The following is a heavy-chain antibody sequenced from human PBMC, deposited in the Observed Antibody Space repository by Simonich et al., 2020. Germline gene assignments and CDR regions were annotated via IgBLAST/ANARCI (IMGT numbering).Heavy chain of an antibody. CDR3: ARDYSNYDAFDI. J-gene: IGHJ3*02. Sequence: EVQLVESGGGLVQPGGSLRLSCAASGFTFSSYWMHWVRQAPGKGLGLVSRIKSDGSSTSYADSVKGRFTISRDNAKNTLYLQMNSLRAEDTAVYYCARDYSNYDAFDIWGQGTMVTVSS. CDR2: IKSDGSST. CDR1: GFTFSSYW. V-gene: IGHV3-74*01. D-gene: IGHD4-4*01.